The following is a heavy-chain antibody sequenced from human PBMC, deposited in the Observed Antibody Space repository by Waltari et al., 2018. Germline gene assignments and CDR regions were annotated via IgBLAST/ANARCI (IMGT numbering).Heavy chain of an antibody. V-gene: IGHV4-38-2*02. CDR2: IYHSGST. CDR3: ARTGTLYYYYYMDV. D-gene: IGHD1-1*01. Sequence: QVQLQESGPGLVKPSETLSLTCTVSGYSISSGYYWGWIRQPPGKGLEWIGSIYHSGSTYYNPSLKSRVTISVDTSKNQFSLKLSSVTAADTAVYYCARTGTLYYYYYMDVWGKGTTVTVSS. CDR1: GYSISSGYY. J-gene: IGHJ6*03.